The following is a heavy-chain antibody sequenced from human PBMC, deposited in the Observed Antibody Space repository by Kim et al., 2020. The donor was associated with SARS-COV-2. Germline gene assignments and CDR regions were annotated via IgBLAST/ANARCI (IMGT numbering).Heavy chain of an antibody. J-gene: IGHJ6*03. D-gene: IGHD6-13*01. CDR1: GFTVSSNY. CDR3: ARESAAAGYYYYYMDV. Sequence: GGSLRLSCAASGFTVSSNYMSWVRQAPGKGLEWVSVIYSGGSTYYADSVKGRFTISRDNSKNTLYLQMNSLRAEDTAVYYCARESAAAGYYYYYMDVWGKGTTVTVSS. V-gene: IGHV3-53*01. CDR2: IYSGGST.